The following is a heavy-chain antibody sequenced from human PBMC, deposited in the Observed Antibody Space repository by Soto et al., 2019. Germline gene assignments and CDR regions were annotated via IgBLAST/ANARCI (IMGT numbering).Heavy chain of an antibody. CDR3: ARATPL. D-gene: IGHD4-17*01. Sequence: QVQLQESGPGLVKPSETLSLTCTVSGGSISSYYWSWIRQTAGKGLEWIGRIYTSGSTNYNPSLTCRVTLSVDASKYQFSLTLSSVPAADTAVCYWARATPLWGRGTLVTVSS. V-gene: IGHV4-4*07. CDR1: GGSISSYY. CDR2: IYTSGST. J-gene: IGHJ2*01.